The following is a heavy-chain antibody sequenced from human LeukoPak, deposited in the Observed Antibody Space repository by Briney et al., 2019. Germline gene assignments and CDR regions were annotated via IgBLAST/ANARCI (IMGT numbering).Heavy chain of an antibody. V-gene: IGHV4-39*07. D-gene: IGHD6-25*01. J-gene: IGHJ4*02. Sequence: SETLSLTCTVSGGSISSRSYYWGWIRQPPGRGLEWIGSIYYSGNTYYNPSLKGRVTISVDTSKNQFSLKLTSVTTADTAVYYCARAGGVKTAALDLDYWGQGTLVTVSS. CDR2: IYYSGNT. CDR3: ARAGGVKTAALDLDY. CDR1: GGSISSRSYY.